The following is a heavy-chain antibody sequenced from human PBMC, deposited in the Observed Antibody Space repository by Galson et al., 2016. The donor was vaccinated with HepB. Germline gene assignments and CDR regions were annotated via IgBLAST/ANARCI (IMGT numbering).Heavy chain of an antibody. Sequence: SLRLSCAASGFTFSDFYMAWIRQAPGKGLEYVSHISSGGRDTNYADSVKGRFTISRDNAKKSLYLQMNSLRAEDTAVYYCARDRTSRAALDYWAQGTLVTVSS. CDR2: ISSGGRDT. CDR3: ARDRTSRAALDY. J-gene: IGHJ4*02. V-gene: IGHV3-11*06. CDR1: GFTFSDFY. D-gene: IGHD6-25*01.